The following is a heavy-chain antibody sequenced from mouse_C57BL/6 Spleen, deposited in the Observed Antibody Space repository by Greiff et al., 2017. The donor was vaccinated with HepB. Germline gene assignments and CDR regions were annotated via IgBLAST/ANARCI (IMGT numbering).Heavy chain of an antibody. CDR1: GYTFTSYW. Sequence: QVQLQQPGAELVKPGASVKLSCKASGYTFTSYWVHWVKQRPGQGLEWIGMIHPNSGSTNYNEKFKSKATLTVDKSSSTAYMQLSSLTSEDSAVYYCARSGGSSYGWYFDVWGTGTTVTVSS. V-gene: IGHV1-64*01. CDR2: IHPNSGST. CDR3: ARSGGSSYGWYFDV. D-gene: IGHD1-1*01. J-gene: IGHJ1*03.